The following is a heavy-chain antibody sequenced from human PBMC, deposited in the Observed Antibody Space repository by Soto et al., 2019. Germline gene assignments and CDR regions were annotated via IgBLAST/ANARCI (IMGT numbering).Heavy chain of an antibody. CDR3: AKEGGLSGSYYISSSYYFDS. Sequence: GGSLRLSCAASGFTFSPYYMSWVRQAPGKGLEWLAMTTQDGNEKHYVDSVRGRFTISRDSAKNSMYLQMNSLRAEDTSVYYCAKEGGLSGSYYISSSYYFDSWGQGTLVTGSS. V-gene: IGHV3-7*01. CDR2: TTQDGNEK. CDR1: GFTFSPYY. D-gene: IGHD1-26*01. J-gene: IGHJ4*02.